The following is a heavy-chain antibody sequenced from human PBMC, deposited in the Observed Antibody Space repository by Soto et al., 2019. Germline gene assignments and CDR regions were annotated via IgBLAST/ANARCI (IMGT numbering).Heavy chain of an antibody. CDR1: GGTFSSYA. Sequence: SCKASGGTFSSYAISWLRQAPGQGLEWMGGIIPIFGTANYAQKFQGRVTITADESISTAHMELSSLRSDDTAVYYCARRAETNGWNGFGADKYYFDFWGQGTLVTVSS. V-gene: IGHV1-69*01. J-gene: IGHJ4*02. CDR3: ARRAETNGWNGFGADKYYFDF. CDR2: IIPIFGTA. D-gene: IGHD1-1*01.